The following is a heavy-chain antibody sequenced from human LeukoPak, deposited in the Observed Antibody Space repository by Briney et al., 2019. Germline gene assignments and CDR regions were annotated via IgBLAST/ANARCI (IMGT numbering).Heavy chain of an antibody. CDR1: GYTFTSYD. V-gene: IGHV1-8*01. CDR2: MNPNSGNT. CDR3: ARALRVRYFDWLLSDNWFDP. Sequence: ASVKVSCKASGYTFTSYDINWVRQATGQGLEWMGWMNPNSGNTGYARKFQGRVTMTRNTSISTAYMELSSLRSEDTAVYYCARALRVRYFDWLLSDNWFDPWGQGTLVTVSS. J-gene: IGHJ5*02. D-gene: IGHD3-9*01.